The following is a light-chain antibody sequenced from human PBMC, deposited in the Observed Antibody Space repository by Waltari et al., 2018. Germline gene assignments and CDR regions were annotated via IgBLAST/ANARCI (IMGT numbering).Light chain of an antibody. CDR1: SRDVGAYNY. Sequence: QSALTQPASVSGSPGQSITISCTGTSRDVGAYNYVSWFQQHPGEAPKRLIYDTTARPSEISDRFSGPRSGNTASLTIVGLQAEDEAHYYCSSYTKSGTVVFGGGTKLTVL. CDR3: SSYTKSGTVV. V-gene: IGLV2-14*03. J-gene: IGLJ2*01. CDR2: DTT.